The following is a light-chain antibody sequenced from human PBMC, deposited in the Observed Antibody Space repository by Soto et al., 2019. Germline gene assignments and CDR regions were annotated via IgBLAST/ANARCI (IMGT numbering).Light chain of an antibody. CDR1: SSDVGGFNY. J-gene: IGLJ3*02. CDR3: SSYVHSNNWV. Sequence: QSVLTQPPSASGSPGQSVTISCTGTSSDVGGFNYVSWYQQHPGKAPKLMIYEVSKRPSGVPDRFSGSKSGNTASLTVSGLQAEDADDYYCSSYVHSNNWVFGAGTKLTVL. V-gene: IGLV2-8*01. CDR2: EVS.